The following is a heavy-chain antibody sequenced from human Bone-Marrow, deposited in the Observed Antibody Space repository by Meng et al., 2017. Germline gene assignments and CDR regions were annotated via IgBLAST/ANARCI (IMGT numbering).Heavy chain of an antibody. CDR2: IYNSGST. CDR3: AKFRDGYYHYYGMDV. Sequence: SETLSLTCTVSGGSITTYSWTWIRQPPGKGREWIGYIYNSGSTNYSPSLKSRVAISIDTSKNQFSLKLKSVTAADTAIYYSAKFRDGYYHYYGMDVWGQGTTVTVSS. J-gene: IGHJ6*02. D-gene: IGHD5-24*01. CDR1: GGSITTYS. V-gene: IGHV4-59*01.